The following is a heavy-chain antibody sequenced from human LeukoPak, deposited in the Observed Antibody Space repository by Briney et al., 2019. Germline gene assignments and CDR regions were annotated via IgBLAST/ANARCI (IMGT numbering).Heavy chain of an antibody. D-gene: IGHD2-2*01. Sequence: GGSLRLSCAASGLTFSKYAMSWVRQAPGKGLRWVSSISVSGSTTNYADSVKGRFTISRDNSKNTLFLQLNSLRAEDTAVYFCAKRLYCSSTTCYGFDPWGQGALVTVSS. CDR1: GLTFSKYA. CDR3: AKRLYCSSTTCYGFDP. V-gene: IGHV3-23*01. J-gene: IGHJ5*02. CDR2: ISVSGSTT.